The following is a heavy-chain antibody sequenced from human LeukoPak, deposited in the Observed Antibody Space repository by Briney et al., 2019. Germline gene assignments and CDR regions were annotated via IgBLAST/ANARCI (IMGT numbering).Heavy chain of an antibody. CDR1: GGSISSSGYF. CDR2: ISYTGST. CDR3: ARLSDSSGYYYAALRAPFDY. V-gene: IGHV4-39*01. D-gene: IGHD3-22*01. Sequence: PSETLSLTCTVSGGSISSSGYFWVWLRQPPGKGLEWIGSISYTGSTFHNPSLKSRLTISVDTSKNQFSLKLSSVTAADTAVYYCARLSDSSGYYYAALRAPFDYWGQGTLVTVSS. J-gene: IGHJ4*02.